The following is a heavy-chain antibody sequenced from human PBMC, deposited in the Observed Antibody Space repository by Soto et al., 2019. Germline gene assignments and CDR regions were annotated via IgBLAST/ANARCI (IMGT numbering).Heavy chain of an antibody. CDR2: INHSGST. CDR1: GGSFSGYY. D-gene: IGHD6-19*01. CDR3: ARKRNTGWYFDY. Sequence: SETLSLTCAVYGGSFSGYYWSWIRQPPGKGLEWIGEINHSGSTNYNPSLKSRVTISVDTSKNQFSLKLSSVTAADTAVYYCARKRNTGWYFDYWGQGTLVTVS. J-gene: IGHJ4*02. V-gene: IGHV4-34*01.